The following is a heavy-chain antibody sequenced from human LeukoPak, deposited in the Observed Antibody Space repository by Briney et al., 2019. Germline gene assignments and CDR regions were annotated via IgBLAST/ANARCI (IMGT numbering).Heavy chain of an antibody. CDR1: GYTFTTYG. CDR2: INPYNGNT. V-gene: IGHV1-18*01. D-gene: IGHD2-2*02. J-gene: IGHJ4*02. CDR3: AREIYGRFDY. Sequence: ASVKVSCKASGYTFTTYGISRVRQAPGQGLEWMGWINPYNGNTKYAQNFQDRVSMTTDTSTSTAYMELRSLRSGDTAVYYCAREIYGRFDYWGQGTLVTVSS.